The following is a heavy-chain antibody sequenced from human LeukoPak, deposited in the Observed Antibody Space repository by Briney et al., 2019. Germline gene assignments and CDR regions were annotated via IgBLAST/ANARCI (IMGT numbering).Heavy chain of an antibody. J-gene: IGHJ5*02. CDR1: GFRFSDFT. CDR2: IGGRGGST. Sequence: PGGSLRLSCAASGFRFSDFTMTWVRQAPGKWPEWVSAIGGRGGSTYYADSLGGRFTISRDNSKDMVYLQMNSLKVEDTATYYCGKEGGAWGQGTKVTVSS. CDR3: GKEGGA. D-gene: IGHD3-16*01. V-gene: IGHV3-23*01.